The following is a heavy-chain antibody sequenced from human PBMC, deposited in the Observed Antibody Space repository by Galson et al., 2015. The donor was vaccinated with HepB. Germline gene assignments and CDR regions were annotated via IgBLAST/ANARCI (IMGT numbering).Heavy chain of an antibody. CDR1: GFTFSNYA. CDR3: AKEGAAGVSSLFQH. D-gene: IGHD6-13*01. V-gene: IGHV3-23*01. CDR2: IGGGGGST. J-gene: IGHJ1*01. Sequence: SLRLSCAASGFTFSNYAMSWVRQAPGKGLECVSAIGGGGGSTYYADSVRGRFTISRDNSKNTLYLQMNSLRAEDTAVYYCAKEGAAGVSSLFQHWGQGTLVTASS.